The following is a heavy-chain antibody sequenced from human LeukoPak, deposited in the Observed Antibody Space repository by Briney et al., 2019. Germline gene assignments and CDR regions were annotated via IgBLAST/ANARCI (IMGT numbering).Heavy chain of an antibody. CDR1: GGSISSYY. J-gene: IGHJ6*02. CDR2: IYYSGST. D-gene: IGHD5-12*01. CDR3: ARDVLKWLTTGRGMDV. V-gene: IGHV4-59*12. Sequence: SETLSLTCTVSGGSISSYYWSWIRQPPGKGLEWIGYIYYSGSTNYNPSLKSRVTISVDTSKNQFSLKLSSVTAADTAVYYCARDVLKWLTTGRGMDVWGQGTTVTVSS.